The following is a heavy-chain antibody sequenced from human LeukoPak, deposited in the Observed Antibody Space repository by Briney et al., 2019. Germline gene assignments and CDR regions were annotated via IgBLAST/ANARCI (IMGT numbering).Heavy chain of an antibody. CDR1: GGSISRGRDS. CDR2: IYTTGST. D-gene: IGHD5-12*01. Sequence: SQTLSLTCTVSGGSISRGRDSWSWLRQPAGRALEWIGRIYTTGSTNYNPSLKSRVTISVDTSKNQFSLKLSSVTAADTAVYYCARFLGNAYGGYAHGYWGQGTLVTVSS. V-gene: IGHV4-61*02. CDR3: ARFLGNAYGGYAHGY. J-gene: IGHJ4*02.